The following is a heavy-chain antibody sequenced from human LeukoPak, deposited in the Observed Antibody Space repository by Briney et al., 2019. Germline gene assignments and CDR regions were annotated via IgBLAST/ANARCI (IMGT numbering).Heavy chain of an antibody. Sequence: PGGSLRLSCAASGFTFSSYGMHWVRQAPGKGLEWVAVIWYDGSNKYYADSVKGRFTISRDNSKNTLYLHMNSLRAEDTAVYYCAREGHGDYGLDYWGQGTLVTVSS. CDR3: AREGHGDYGLDY. J-gene: IGHJ4*02. CDR2: IWYDGSNK. D-gene: IGHD4-17*01. CDR1: GFTFSSYG. V-gene: IGHV3-33*01.